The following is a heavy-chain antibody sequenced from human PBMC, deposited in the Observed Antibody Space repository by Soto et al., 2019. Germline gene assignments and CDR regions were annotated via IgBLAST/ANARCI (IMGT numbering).Heavy chain of an antibody. CDR2: IYYSGST. Sequence: WARQMPGKGLEWIGYIYYSGSTYYNPSLKSRVTISVDTSKNQFSLKLGSVTAADTAVYYCASKIVVVPAAILTGWFDPWGQGTLVTVSS. D-gene: IGHD2-2*02. V-gene: IGHV4-31*02. J-gene: IGHJ5*02. CDR3: ASKIVVVPAAILTGWFDP.